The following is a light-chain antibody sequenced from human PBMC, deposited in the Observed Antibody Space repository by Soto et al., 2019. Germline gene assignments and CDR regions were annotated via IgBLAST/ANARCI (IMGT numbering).Light chain of an antibody. CDR1: QSVSSN. CDR2: GAS. J-gene: IGKJ1*01. V-gene: IGKV3D-15*02. Sequence: EIVMTQSPATLSVSPGERATLSCRASQSVSSNLAWYQQKPGQAPRLLIYGASTRATGIPARFSGSGSGTEFTLSISSLQSEDSAVYYCQQYGSSPTWTFGQGTKVDI. CDR3: QQYGSSPTWT.